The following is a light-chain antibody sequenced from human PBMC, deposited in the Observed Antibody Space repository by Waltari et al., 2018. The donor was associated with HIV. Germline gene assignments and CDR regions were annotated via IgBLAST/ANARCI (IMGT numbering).Light chain of an antibody. CDR3: CAYAGSTTYVI. V-gene: IGLV2-23*02. CDR1: SSDVGGYNL. CDR2: EVS. J-gene: IGLJ2*01. Sequence: QSALTQPASVSGSPGQSITISCTGTSSDVGGYNLVSWYQQHPGKAPKLMIYEVSTRPSGCSNRFSGPKSGNTASLTLSGLQAEDEADYSCCAYAGSTTYVIFGGGTKLTVL.